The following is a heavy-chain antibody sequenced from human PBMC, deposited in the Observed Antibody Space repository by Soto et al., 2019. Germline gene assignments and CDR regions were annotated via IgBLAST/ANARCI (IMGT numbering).Heavy chain of an antibody. Sequence: GGSLRLSCAASGFTFSSYGMHWVRQAPGKGLEWVAVIWYDGSNKYYVDSVKGRFTISRDNSKNTLYLQMNSLRAEDTAVYYCARGRIAAAGTPNFDYWGQGTLVTVSS. CDR3: ARGRIAAAGTPNFDY. CDR2: IWYDGSNK. J-gene: IGHJ4*02. V-gene: IGHV3-33*01. CDR1: GFTFSSYG. D-gene: IGHD6-13*01.